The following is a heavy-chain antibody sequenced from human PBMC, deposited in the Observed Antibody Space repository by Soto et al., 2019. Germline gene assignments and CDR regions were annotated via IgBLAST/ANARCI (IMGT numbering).Heavy chain of an antibody. CDR3: ARHDLGWCSVGSCYENWFDP. Sequence: QLQLQESGPGLVKPSETLSLTCTVSGGSISSSSYYWGWIRQPPGKGLEWIGSIYYSGSTHYNPSLKSRVTISVDTSKNQFSLKLSSVTAADTAVYHCARHDLGWCSVGSCYENWFDPWGQGTLVTVSS. J-gene: IGHJ5*02. CDR2: IYYSGST. D-gene: IGHD2-15*01. CDR1: GGSISSSSYY. V-gene: IGHV4-39*01.